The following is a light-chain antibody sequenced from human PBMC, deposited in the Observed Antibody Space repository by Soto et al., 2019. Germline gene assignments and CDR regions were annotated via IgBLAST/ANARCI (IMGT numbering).Light chain of an antibody. J-gene: IGKJ4*02. V-gene: IGKV3-15*01. CDR3: RQYGTSALT. CDR2: GAS. Sequence: EIEMTQSPATLSVSPGERATLSCRASQSVNSNLAWYQQKPGQAPRLLIYGASTRATGIPDRLSGSGSETDFTLTISRLDPEDFAVYYCRQYGTSALTFGRGTKVDIK. CDR1: QSVNSN.